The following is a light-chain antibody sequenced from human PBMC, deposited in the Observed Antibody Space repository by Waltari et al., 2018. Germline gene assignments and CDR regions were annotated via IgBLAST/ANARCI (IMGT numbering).Light chain of an antibody. CDR2: WNN. CDR3: SAWDSNLSAYV. Sequence: QAGLTQPPSVSKGLRQTATLTCTGNINNVGNQGAAWLQQHQGRPAKVLSYWNNNRPAGSTGRFSASRSGNTASLTITGLQPEDEADYYCSAWDSNLSAYVFGTGTKVTVL. CDR1: INNVGNQG. V-gene: IGLV10-54*04. J-gene: IGLJ1*01.